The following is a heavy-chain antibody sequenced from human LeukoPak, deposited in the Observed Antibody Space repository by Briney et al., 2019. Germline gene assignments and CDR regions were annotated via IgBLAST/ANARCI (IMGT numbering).Heavy chain of an antibody. J-gene: IGHJ4*02. CDR2: IYRGGST. CDR1: GFIVTSNY. V-gene: IGHV3-53*01. D-gene: IGHD5-12*01. Sequence: RGSLRLSCAPSGFIVTSNYMSWVRQAPGKGLEWVSVIYRGGSTYYADSVKGRFTISRDSLKNTLYLQMNSLRAEDTAVYYCATGFARAGYNAYDYWGQGTLVTVSP. CDR3: ATGFARAGYNAYDY.